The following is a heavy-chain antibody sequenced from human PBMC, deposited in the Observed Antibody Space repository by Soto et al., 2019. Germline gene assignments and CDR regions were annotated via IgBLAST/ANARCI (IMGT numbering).Heavy chain of an antibody. CDR3: AKRIIAAGPLDY. D-gene: IGHD6-13*01. Sequence: PGGSLRLSCAASGFTFSSYAMSWVRQAPGKGLEWVSGISGSGGITYYADSVRGRFTISRDNSKNTLYLQMSSLRAEDTAVYYCAKRIIAAGPLDYWGQGTLVTVSS. V-gene: IGHV3-23*01. J-gene: IGHJ4*02. CDR2: ISGSGGIT. CDR1: GFTFSSYA.